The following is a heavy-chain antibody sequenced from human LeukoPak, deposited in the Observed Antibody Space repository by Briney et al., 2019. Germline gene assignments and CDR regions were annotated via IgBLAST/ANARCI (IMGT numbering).Heavy chain of an antibody. CDR1: GGSISGYY. CDR3: ARDRYYYDSSGINYFDY. V-gene: IGHV4-4*07. D-gene: IGHD3-22*01. CDR2: IYTSGST. Sequence: PSETLSLTCTVSGGSISGYYWSWIGQPAGKRLEWIGRIYTSGSTNYNPSLKSRVTMSVDTSKNQFSLKLSSVTAADTAVYYCARDRYYYDSSGINYFDYWGQGTLVTVSS. J-gene: IGHJ4*02.